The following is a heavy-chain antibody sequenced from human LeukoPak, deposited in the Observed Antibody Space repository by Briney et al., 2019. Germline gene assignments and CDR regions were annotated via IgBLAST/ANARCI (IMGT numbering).Heavy chain of an antibody. CDR3: ARGAPTGYYYDSSGYYWWFDP. D-gene: IGHD3-22*01. CDR2: INPNSGGT. Sequence: ASVKVSCKASGYTFTGYYMHWVRQAPGQGLERMGWINPNSGGTNYAQKFQGRVTMTRDTSISTAYMELSRLRSDDTAVYYCARGAPTGYYYDSSGYYWWFDPWGQGTLVTVSS. J-gene: IGHJ5*02. V-gene: IGHV1-2*02. CDR1: GYTFTGYY.